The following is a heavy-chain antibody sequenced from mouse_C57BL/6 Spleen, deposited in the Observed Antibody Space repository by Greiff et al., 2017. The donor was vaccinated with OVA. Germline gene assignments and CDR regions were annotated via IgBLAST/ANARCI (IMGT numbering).Heavy chain of an antibody. V-gene: IGHV1-82*01. D-gene: IGHD3-1*01. J-gene: IGHJ2*01. CDR1: GYAFSRSW. CDR3: ASERGY. Sequence: QVQLKPSGPELVKPGASVKISCKASGYAFSRSWMNWVKQRPGKGLEWIGRIYPGDGDTNYNGKFKGKATLTADKSSSTAYMQLSSLTSEDSAVYFCASERGYWGQGTTLTVSS. CDR2: IYPGDGDT.